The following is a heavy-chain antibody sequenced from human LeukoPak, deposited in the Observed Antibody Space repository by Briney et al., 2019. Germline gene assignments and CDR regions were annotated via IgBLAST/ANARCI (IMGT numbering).Heavy chain of an antibody. CDR3: ARGNTMVRGVASGYYYGMDV. J-gene: IGHJ6*02. D-gene: IGHD3-10*01. CDR2: IYHSGSN. CDR1: GWSFSGYY. V-gene: IGHV4-34*01. Sequence: SETLSLTCAVYGWSFSGYYWSWIGQPPGKGLEWIGEIYHSGSNNYNPSLKSRVTISLDTSKNQFSLRLTSVTAADTAVYYCARGNTMVRGVASGYYYGMDVWGQGTTVTVSS.